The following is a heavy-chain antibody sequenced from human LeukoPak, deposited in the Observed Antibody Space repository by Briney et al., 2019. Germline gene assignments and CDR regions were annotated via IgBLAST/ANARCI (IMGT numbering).Heavy chain of an antibody. J-gene: IGHJ4*02. CDR2: IYPGDSDS. CDR3: ARLGTGGACYSDY. CDR1: GYSFTTYW. Sequence: GESLKISCKGSGYSFTTYWIGWVRQMPGKGLEWMGIIYPGDSDSRYSPSFHGQVTVSVDKSISTAYLEWSSLKASDTAMYYCARLGTGGACYSDYWGQGTLVTVSS. D-gene: IGHD2-8*02. V-gene: IGHV5-51*01.